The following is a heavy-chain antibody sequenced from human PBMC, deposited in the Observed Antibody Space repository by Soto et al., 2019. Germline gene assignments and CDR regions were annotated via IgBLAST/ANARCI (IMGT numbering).Heavy chain of an antibody. J-gene: IGHJ3*02. V-gene: IGHV3-23*01. CDR1: GFTFSSYA. CDR3: ANAGSYSSSWYDAFDI. CDR2: ISGSGGST. Sequence: GGSLRLSCAASGFTFSSYAMSWVRQAPGKGLEWVSAISGSGGSTYYADSVKGRFTISRDNSKNTLYLQMNSLRAEDTAVYDCANAGSYSSSWYDAFDIWGKGTMVTVSS. D-gene: IGHD6-13*01.